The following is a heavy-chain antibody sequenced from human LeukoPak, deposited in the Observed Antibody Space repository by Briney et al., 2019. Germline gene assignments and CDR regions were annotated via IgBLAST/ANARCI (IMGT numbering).Heavy chain of an antibody. CDR1: GFTFSSYG. CDR3: AKEVGAWGYYFDY. Sequence: GGSLRLSCAASGFTFSSYGMHLVRQAPGKGLEWVAVISYDGSNKYYADSVKGRFTISRDNSKNTLYLQMNSLRAEDTAVYYCAKEVGAWGYYFDYWGQGTLVTVSS. D-gene: IGHD1-26*01. V-gene: IGHV3-30*18. CDR2: ISYDGSNK. J-gene: IGHJ4*02.